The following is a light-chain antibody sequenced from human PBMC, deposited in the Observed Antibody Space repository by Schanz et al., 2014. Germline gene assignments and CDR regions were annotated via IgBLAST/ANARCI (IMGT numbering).Light chain of an antibody. Sequence: QSALTQPASVSGSPGQSITISCTGTSSDVGGYNFVSWYQQHPGKAPKLMIHDVSNRPSGVSNRFSGSKSGNTASLTVSGLQAEDEADYSCSSYALSTTFVIFGGGTKLTVL. CDR3: SSYALSTTFVI. J-gene: IGLJ2*01. V-gene: IGLV2-23*02. CDR2: DVS. CDR1: SSDVGGYNF.